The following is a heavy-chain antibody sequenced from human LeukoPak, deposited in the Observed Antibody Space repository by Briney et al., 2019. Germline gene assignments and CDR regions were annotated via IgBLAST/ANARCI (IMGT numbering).Heavy chain of an antibody. CDR1: GDSISSYY. D-gene: IGHD2-15*01. Sequence: SETLSLTCTVSGDSISSYYWSWIRQPAGKGLEWIGRIYTGGSSNYNPSLKSRVTMSVDTSKNQFSLKLTPVTAADTAVYYCARGSSGARFDYWGQGTLVTVSS. CDR2: IYTGGSS. J-gene: IGHJ4*02. V-gene: IGHV4-4*07. CDR3: ARGSSGARFDY.